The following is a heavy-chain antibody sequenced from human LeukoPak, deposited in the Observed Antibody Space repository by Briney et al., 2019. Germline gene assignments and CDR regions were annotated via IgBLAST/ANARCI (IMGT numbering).Heavy chain of an antibody. V-gene: IGHV4-30-4*01. CDR2: IYYSGST. CDR1: GGSISSGDYY. CDR3: ARDGPDMLTGYYFFDY. Sequence: SETLSLTCTVSGGSISSGDYYWSWIRQPPGKGLEWIGYIYYSGSTYYNPSLKSRVTISVDTSKNQFSLKLSSVTAADTAVYYCARDGPDMLTGYYFFDYWGQGTLVTVSS. D-gene: IGHD3-9*01. J-gene: IGHJ4*02.